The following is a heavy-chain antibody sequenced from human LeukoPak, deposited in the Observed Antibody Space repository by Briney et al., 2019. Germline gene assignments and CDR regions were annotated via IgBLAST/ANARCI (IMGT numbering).Heavy chain of an antibody. Sequence: SETLSLTCAVSGDSISSPNWWTWVRQPPGQGLEWIGEIYHRGSTKYNPSLKSRVTISVDRTKNQYSLNLSSVTAADTAVYYCARDQGVPGIAAAGTPVDYWGQGTLVTVSS. CDR3: ARDQGVPGIAAAGTPVDY. J-gene: IGHJ4*02. D-gene: IGHD6-13*01. CDR2: IYHRGST. CDR1: GDSISSPNW. V-gene: IGHV4-4*02.